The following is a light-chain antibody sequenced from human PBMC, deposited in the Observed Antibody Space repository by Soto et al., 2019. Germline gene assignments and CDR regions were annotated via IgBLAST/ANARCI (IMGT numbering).Light chain of an antibody. V-gene: IGKV2D-29*01. Sequence: GMSQSRLSLPVTLGQPASISCRSSQSLVKTDGITYLNWFHQRPGQPPQLLIYEVSNRFSGVPDRFSGSGTGTDFTLKISRVEAEDVGVYYCMQSIQLPITFGQGTLLAI. CDR2: EVS. J-gene: IGKJ5*01. CDR1: QSLVKTDGITY. CDR3: MQSIQLPIT.